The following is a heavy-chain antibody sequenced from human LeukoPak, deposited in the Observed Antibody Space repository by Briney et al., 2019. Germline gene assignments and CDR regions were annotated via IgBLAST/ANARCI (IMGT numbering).Heavy chain of an antibody. CDR1: GYTFTSYG. V-gene: IGHV1-18*01. D-gene: IGHD3-22*01. J-gene: IGHJ3*02. CDR3: ARVHYDSSGYYLAAFDI. CDR2: ISAYNGNT. Sequence: ASVKVSCKASGYTFTSYGISWVRQAPGQGLEWMGRISAYNGNTNYAQKLQGRVTMTTDTSTSTAYMKLRSLRSDDTAVYYCARVHYDSSGYYLAAFDIWGQGTMVTVSS.